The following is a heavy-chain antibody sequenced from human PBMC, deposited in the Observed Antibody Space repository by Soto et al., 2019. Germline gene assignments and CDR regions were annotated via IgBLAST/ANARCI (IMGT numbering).Heavy chain of an antibody. CDR3: ARAGLTTLELATTH. D-gene: IGHD1-1*01. Sequence: ASVKVSCKASGYSFTSYGISWVRQAPGQGPEWMGWISGHNGNTNHPQSLQGRVTMTTDTSRNTAYMELRSLTSDDTAVYYCARAGLTTLELATTHWGQGTQVTVSS. J-gene: IGHJ4*02. CDR1: GYSFTSYG. V-gene: IGHV1-18*04. CDR2: ISGHNGNT.